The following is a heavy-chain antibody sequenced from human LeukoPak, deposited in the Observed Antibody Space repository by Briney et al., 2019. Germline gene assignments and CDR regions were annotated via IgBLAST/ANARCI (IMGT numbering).Heavy chain of an antibody. J-gene: IGHJ4*02. D-gene: IGHD3-22*01. V-gene: IGHV3-23*01. CDR1: GFTFSSYA. Sequence: GGSLRLSCAASGFTFSSYAMSWVRQAPGKGLEWVSAISSSGGSTYYADSVKGQFTISRDNSKNTLYLQMSSLRAEDTAVYYCAKDQGYYDSSRIVWGQGTLVTVSS. CDR3: AKDQGYYDSSRIV. CDR2: ISSSGGST.